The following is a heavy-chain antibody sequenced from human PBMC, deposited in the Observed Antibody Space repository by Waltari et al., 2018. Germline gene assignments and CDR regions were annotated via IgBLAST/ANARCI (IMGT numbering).Heavy chain of an antibody. D-gene: IGHD1-20*01. Sequence: QVQLVESGGGVVQPGRSLRLSCAASGFTFSSYAMHWVRQAPGKGLEWVAVISYDGSNKYYADSVKGRFTISRDNSENTLFLQMNSLRAEDTAVFYCARDHEYNWNDVRSDYFDYWGQGTLVTVSS. CDR3: ARDHEYNWNDVRSDYFDY. V-gene: IGHV3-30-3*01. CDR2: ISYDGSNK. CDR1: GFTFSSYA. J-gene: IGHJ4*02.